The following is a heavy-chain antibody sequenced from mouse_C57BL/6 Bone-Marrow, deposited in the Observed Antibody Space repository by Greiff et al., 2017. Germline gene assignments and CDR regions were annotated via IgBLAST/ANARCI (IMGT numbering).Heavy chain of an antibody. Sequence: EVQLMESGGDLVKPGGSLKLSCAASGFTFSSYGMSWVRQTPDKRLEWVATISSGGSYTYYPDSVKGRFTISRDNAKNTLYLQMSSLKSEDTAMYYCARRVHLSRYFDVWGTGTTVTVSS. J-gene: IGHJ1*03. CDR2: ISSGGSYT. CDR1: GFTFSSYG. CDR3: ARRVHLSRYFDV. V-gene: IGHV5-6*01. D-gene: IGHD1-1*01.